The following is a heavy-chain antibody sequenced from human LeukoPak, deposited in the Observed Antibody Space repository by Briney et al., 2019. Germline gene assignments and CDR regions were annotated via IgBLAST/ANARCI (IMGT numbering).Heavy chain of an antibody. V-gene: IGHV3-7*01. J-gene: IGHJ4*02. D-gene: IGHD6-13*01. CDR2: IKQDGSEK. Sequence: GGSLRLSCAASGFTFSSYWMSWVRQAPGKGLEWVANIKQDGSEKYYVDSVKGRFTISRDNAKNSLYPQMNSLRAEDTAVYYCAREALGSSWYAGYWGQGTLVTVSS. CDR3: AREALGSSWYAGY. CDR1: GFTFSSYW.